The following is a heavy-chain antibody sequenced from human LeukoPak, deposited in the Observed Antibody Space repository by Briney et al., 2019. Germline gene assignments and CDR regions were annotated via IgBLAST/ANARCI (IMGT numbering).Heavy chain of an antibody. V-gene: IGHV1-2*02. J-gene: IGHJ4*02. CDR1: GYTFTGYY. CDR2: INPNSGGT. D-gene: IGHD3-3*01. Sequence: ASVKVSCKASGYTFTGYYMHWVRQAPGQGLEWMGWINPNSGGTNYAQKFQGRVTMTRDTSISTAYMGLSRLRSDDTAVYYCARAFGVVILVDYWGQGTLVTVSS. CDR3: ARAFGVVILVDY.